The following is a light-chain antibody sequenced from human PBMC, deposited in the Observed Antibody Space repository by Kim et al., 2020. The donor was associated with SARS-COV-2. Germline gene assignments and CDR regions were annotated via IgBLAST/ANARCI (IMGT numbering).Light chain of an antibody. Sequence: GKTLTVPVARSGASIASNYVQWYQQRPGRAPTTVIYEDNQRPSGVPARFSGSIDSSSNSASLTISGLKTEDEADYYCQSYDSSNVVFGGGTQLTVL. V-gene: IGLV6-57*03. CDR2: EDN. CDR3: QSYDSSNVV. J-gene: IGLJ2*01. CDR1: GASIASNY.